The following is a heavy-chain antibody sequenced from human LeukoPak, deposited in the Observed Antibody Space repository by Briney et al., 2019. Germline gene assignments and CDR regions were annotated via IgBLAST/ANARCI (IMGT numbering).Heavy chain of an antibody. Sequence: SETLSLTCTVSGGSISSSSYYWGWIRQPPGKGLEWIGSIYYSGSTYYNPSLKSRVTISVDTSKNQFSLKLSSVTAADTAVYYCARAPIGSEDCGSGSYGVFDYWGQGILVTVSS. V-gene: IGHV4-39*07. CDR2: IYYSGST. CDR1: GGSISSSSYY. J-gene: IGHJ4*02. D-gene: IGHD3-10*01. CDR3: ARAPIGSEDCGSGSYGVFDY.